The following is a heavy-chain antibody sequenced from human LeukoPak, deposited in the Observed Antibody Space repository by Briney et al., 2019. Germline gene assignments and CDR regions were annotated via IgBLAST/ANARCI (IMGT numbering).Heavy chain of an antibody. V-gene: IGHV1-46*01. CDR1: GYTFTSYY. J-gene: IGHJ6*03. D-gene: IGHD4-11*01. Sequence: ASVKVSCKASGYTFTSYYMHWVRQAPGQGLEWMGIINPSGGSTSYARKFQGRVTMTRDMSTSTVYMELSSLRSEDTAVYYCARGDDYSNYYYYYYMDVWGKGTTVTVSS. CDR3: ARGDDYSNYYYYYYMDV. CDR2: INPSGGST.